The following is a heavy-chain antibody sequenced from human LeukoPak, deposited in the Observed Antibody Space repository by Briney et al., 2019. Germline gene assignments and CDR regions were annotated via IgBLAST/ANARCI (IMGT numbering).Heavy chain of an antibody. CDR1: GFTFSSFA. V-gene: IGHV3-23*01. D-gene: IGHD6-19*01. CDR2: ISGSGSST. CDR3: ARARQGQWTGGFDY. J-gene: IGHJ4*02. Sequence: PGGSLRLSCTASGFTFSSFAMTWVRQAPGKGLEWVSVISGSGSSTYYADSVKGRFTISRDNAKNSLYLQMNSLRAEDTAVYYCARARQGQWTGGFDYWGQGTLVTVSS.